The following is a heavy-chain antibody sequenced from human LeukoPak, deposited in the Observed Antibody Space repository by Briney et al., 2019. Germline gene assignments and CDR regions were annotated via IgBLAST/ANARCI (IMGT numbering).Heavy chain of an antibody. D-gene: IGHD1-26*01. CDR3: ARDPYSGSYGNYYYYFMDV. Sequence: GGSLRLSCAASGFTFSSYEMNWVRQAPGKGLEWVSSITSGSSYRFYADSVKGRFTISRDNAKNSLYLQMNSLRAEDTAVYYCARDPYSGSYGNYYYYFMDVWGKGTTVTISS. CDR1: GFTFSSYE. CDR2: ITSGSSYR. J-gene: IGHJ6*03. V-gene: IGHV3-21*01.